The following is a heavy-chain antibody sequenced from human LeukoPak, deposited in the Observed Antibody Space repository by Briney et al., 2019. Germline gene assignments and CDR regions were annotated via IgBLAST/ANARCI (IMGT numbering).Heavy chain of an antibody. Sequence: ASVKVSCKASGYTFTNYYMHWVRQAPGQGLEWMGWISAYNGNTNYAQKLQGRVTMTTDTSTSTAYMELRSLRSDDTAVYYCARAPYSRNSYFDYWGQGTLVTVSS. J-gene: IGHJ4*02. D-gene: IGHD6-13*01. CDR2: ISAYNGNT. CDR1: GYTFTNYY. V-gene: IGHV1-18*04. CDR3: ARAPYSRNSYFDY.